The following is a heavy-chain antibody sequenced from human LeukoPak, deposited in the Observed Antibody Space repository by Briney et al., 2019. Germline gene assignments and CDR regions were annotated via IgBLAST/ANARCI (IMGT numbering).Heavy chain of an antibody. D-gene: IGHD3-3*01. V-gene: IGHV4-34*01. CDR1: GGSFSDSY. Sequence: PSETLSLTCAVYGGSFSDSYWSWIRQPPGKGLEWIGEINHSGSTNYNPSLKSRVTISVDTSKNQSSLKLSSVTAADTAVYYCARGQLYYDFWSGCNWFDPWGQGTLVTVSS. CDR2: INHSGST. CDR3: ARGQLYYDFWSGCNWFDP. J-gene: IGHJ5*02.